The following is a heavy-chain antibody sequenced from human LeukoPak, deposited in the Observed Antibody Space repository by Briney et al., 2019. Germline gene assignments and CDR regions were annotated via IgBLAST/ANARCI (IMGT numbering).Heavy chain of an antibody. CDR2: IYSGGST. V-gene: IGHV3-66*01. Sequence: GGSLRLSCAASEFSVGSNYMTWVRQAPGKGLEGVSLIYSGGSTYYADSVKGRFTISRDNSKNTLYLQMNSLRAEDTAVYYCARVRGGASYATPIDAFDIWGQGTMVTVSS. CDR1: EFSVGSNY. D-gene: IGHD2-2*01. J-gene: IGHJ3*02. CDR3: ARVRGGASYATPIDAFDI.